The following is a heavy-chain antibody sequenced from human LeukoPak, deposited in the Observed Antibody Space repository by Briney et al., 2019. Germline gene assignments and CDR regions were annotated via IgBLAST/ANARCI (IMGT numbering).Heavy chain of an antibody. CDR2: ISESGSGT. V-gene: IGHV3-23*01. CDR1: GLTFSRYA. Sequence: GGSLRLSCAVSGLTFSRYAMSWVRQAPGKGLEWVSAISESGSGTYYADSVKGRFTISRDNSKDTLSLQMNSLRAEDTAVYYCAKDIAQGYTFGSIEQDYWGQGILVTVSS. D-gene: IGHD5-18*01. CDR3: AKDIAQGYTFGSIEQDY. J-gene: IGHJ4*02.